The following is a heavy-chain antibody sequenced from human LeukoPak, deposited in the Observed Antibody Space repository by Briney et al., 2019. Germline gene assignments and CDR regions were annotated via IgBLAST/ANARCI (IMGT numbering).Heavy chain of an antibody. V-gene: IGHV3-53*01. CDR1: GFTVSSNY. CDR2: IYGGGNI. D-gene: IGHD3-16*01. CDR3: AKVTGGDMITYGGVDY. J-gene: IGHJ4*02. Sequence: QTGGSLRLSCAASGFTVSSNYMNWVRQAPGKGLEWVSVIYGGGNIYYADSVKGRFTISRDNSMNTLYLQMDSLRVEDTAVHYCAKVTGGDMITYGGVDYWGQGTLVTVSS.